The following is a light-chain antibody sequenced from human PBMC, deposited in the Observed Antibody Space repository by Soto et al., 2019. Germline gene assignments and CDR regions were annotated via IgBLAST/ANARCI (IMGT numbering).Light chain of an antibody. CDR2: GAS. Sequence: DIQMTQSPSAMSASVGDRVTITCRASQGVSKYLAWFQQKPGKAPKRLIYGASSLQSGVPSRFSGSGSVTEFTLTISTLQPEDFANYYCLQHDSYPWTFGQGTKVDIK. J-gene: IGKJ1*01. CDR1: QGVSKY. CDR3: LQHDSYPWT. V-gene: IGKV1-17*03.